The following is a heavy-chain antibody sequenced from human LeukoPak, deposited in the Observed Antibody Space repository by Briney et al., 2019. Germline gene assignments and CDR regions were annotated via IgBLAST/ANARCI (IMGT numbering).Heavy chain of an antibody. V-gene: IGHV3-7*01. Sequence: GSLRLSCAASGFAFSTYWMSWVRQAPGKGLEWVADIKPDGSETYYVDSVEGRFTISRDNAKSSLYLQMNSLRDGDTALYYCVGDPGDYWGQGTLVTVSS. J-gene: IGHJ4*02. CDR1: GFAFSTYW. CDR2: IKPDGSET. CDR3: VGDPGDY.